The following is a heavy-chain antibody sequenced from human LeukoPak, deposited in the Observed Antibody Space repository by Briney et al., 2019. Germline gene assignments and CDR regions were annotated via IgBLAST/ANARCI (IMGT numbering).Heavy chain of an antibody. J-gene: IGHJ6*03. CDR2: IIPIFGTA. V-gene: IGHV1-69*05. D-gene: IGHD4-17*01. Sequence: ASVKVSCKASGGTFSSYAISWVRQAPGQGLEWMGGIIPIFGTANYAQKFQGRVTITTDESTSTAYMELSSLRSEDTAVYYCARTVTTPSYYYYMDVWGKGTTVTVSS. CDR1: GGTFSSYA. CDR3: ARTVTTPSYYYYMDV.